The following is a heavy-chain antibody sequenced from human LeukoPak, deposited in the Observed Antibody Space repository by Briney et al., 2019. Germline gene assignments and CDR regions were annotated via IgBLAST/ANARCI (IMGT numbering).Heavy chain of an antibody. CDR1: GYTFTGYY. CDR2: INPNSGGT. CDR3: AREPVDTAMVYDY. J-gene: IGHJ4*01. Sequence: ASVKVSCKASGYTFTGYYMHWVRQAPGQGLAWVGWINPNSGGTNYAQKFQGRVTMTRDTSISTAYMELSRLRSDDTAVYYCAREPVDTAMVYDYWGQGTLVTVSS. V-gene: IGHV1-2*02. D-gene: IGHD5-18*01.